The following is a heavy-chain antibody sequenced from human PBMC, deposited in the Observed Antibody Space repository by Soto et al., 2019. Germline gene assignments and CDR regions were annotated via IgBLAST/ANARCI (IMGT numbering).Heavy chain of an antibody. CDR3: ARDHVDIVATGPNCSGGSCYPYYYYGLDG. V-gene: IGHV1-2*04. J-gene: IGHJ6*01. Sequence: ASVKVSCKASGYTFTGYYMHWVRQAPGQGLEWMGWINPNSGGTNYAQKFQGWVTMTRDTSISTAYMELSRLRSDDTAVYYCARDHVDIVATGPNCSGGSCYPYYYYGLDGRGQGTTVTVSS. CDR2: INPNSGGT. D-gene: IGHD2-15*01. CDR1: GYTFTGYY.